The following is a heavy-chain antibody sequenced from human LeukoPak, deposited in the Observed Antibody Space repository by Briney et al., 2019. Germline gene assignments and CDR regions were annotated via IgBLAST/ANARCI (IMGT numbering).Heavy chain of an antibody. CDR2: IYNSGSA. J-gene: IGHJ3*02. D-gene: IGHD6-13*01. V-gene: IGHV4-38-2*02. CDR3: ARVLIAAAVARGAFDI. CDR1: GYSISSGYY. Sequence: SETLSLSCTVSGYSISSGYYWGWIRQPPGRGLEWIGSIYNSGSAYYNQSLKSRVTISVDTSKSQFYLKLSSVSAADTAVYYCARVLIAAAVARGAFDIWGQGTMVTVSS.